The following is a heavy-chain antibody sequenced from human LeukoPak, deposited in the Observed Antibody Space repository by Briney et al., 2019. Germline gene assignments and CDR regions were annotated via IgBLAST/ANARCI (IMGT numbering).Heavy chain of an antibody. CDR3: ARDSAWEWLPDYYFDS. Sequence: GRSLRLSCAASGFRFSSYAMHWVRQAPGKGLEWVAVISYDGSNKYYADSVKGRFTISRDSSKNTLYLQMNSLRAEDTAVYYCARDSAWEWLPDYYFDSWGQGTLVTVSS. J-gene: IGHJ4*02. CDR1: GFRFSSYA. CDR2: ISYDGSNK. V-gene: IGHV3-30-3*01. D-gene: IGHD5-24*01.